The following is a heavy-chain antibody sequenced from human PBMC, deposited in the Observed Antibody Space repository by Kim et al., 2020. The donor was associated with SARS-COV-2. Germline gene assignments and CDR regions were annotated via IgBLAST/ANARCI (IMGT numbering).Heavy chain of an antibody. CDR3: ARGVVGGLDY. J-gene: IGHJ4*02. D-gene: IGHD3-3*01. CDR2: NP. Sequence: NPYHNPSLKSRITISVDTSKNPFSLKLGSVTAADTAVYYCARGVVGGLDYWGQGTLVTVSS. V-gene: IGHV4-39*07.